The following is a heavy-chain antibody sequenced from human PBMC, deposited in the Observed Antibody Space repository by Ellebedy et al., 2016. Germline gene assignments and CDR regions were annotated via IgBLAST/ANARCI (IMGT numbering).Heavy chain of an antibody. CDR2: XXXXXST. CDR3: ARTYYDFWSGFSAPYYFDD. J-gene: IGHJ4*02. CDR1: GXSISSYY. V-gene: IGHV4-59*01. D-gene: IGHD3-3*01. Sequence: SETLXLTCTVSGXSISSYYXXWIXXXXGKGXXXXXXXXXXXSTNYNPSLKSRVTISVDTSKNQFSLKLTSVPAADTAVYYFARTYYDFWSGFSAPYYFDDWGQGTLVTVSS.